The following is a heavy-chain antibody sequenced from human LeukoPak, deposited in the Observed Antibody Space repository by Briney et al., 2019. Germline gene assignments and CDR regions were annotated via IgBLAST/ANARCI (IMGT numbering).Heavy chain of an antibody. D-gene: IGHD6-19*01. V-gene: IGHV4-59*08. Sequence: SETLSLTCTVSGGSISSYYWSWIRQPPGKGLEWIGSISYSGSTNYNPSLKSRVTISIDTSKNQFSLKLSSVTAADTAVFYSARGLPQWPARLDYWGQGTLVTVSS. CDR1: GGSISSYY. J-gene: IGHJ4*02. CDR2: ISYSGST. CDR3: ARGLPQWPARLDY.